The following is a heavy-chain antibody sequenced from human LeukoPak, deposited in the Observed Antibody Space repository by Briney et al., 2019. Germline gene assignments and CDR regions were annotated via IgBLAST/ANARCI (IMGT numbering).Heavy chain of an antibody. J-gene: IGHJ4*02. CDR3: ARTLLDTAMVR. Sequence: SETLSLTCAVSGYSISSGYYWGWIRQPPGKGLEWIGSIYHSGSTYYNPSLKSRVTISVDTSKNQFSLKLSSVTAADTAVYYCARTLLDTAMVRWGQGTLVTVSS. CDR1: GYSISSGYY. CDR2: IYHSGST. V-gene: IGHV4-38-2*01. D-gene: IGHD5-18*01.